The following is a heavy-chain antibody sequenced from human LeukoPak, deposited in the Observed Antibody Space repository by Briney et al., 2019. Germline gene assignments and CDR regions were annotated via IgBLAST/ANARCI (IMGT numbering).Heavy chain of an antibody. J-gene: IGHJ5*02. CDR1: GVSISSSSYY. CDR3: ASYGSGSYSYNWFDP. D-gene: IGHD3-10*01. CDR2: IYYSGSTS. Sequence: SETLSLTCTVSGVSISSSSYYWGWIRQPPGKGLEWIGNIYYSGSTSYYNPSLKSRVTISVDTSKNQFSLKLNSVTAADTAVYYCASYGSGSYSYNWFDPWGQGTLVTVSS. V-gene: IGHV4-39*07.